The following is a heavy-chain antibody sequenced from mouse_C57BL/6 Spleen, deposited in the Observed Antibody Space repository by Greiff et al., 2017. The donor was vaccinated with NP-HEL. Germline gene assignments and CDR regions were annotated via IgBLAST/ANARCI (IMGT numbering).Heavy chain of an antibody. J-gene: IGHJ2*01. Sequence: QVQLQQSGAELVRPGASVTLSCKASGYTFTDYEMHWVKQTPVHGLEWIGAIDPETGGTAYNQKFKGKAILTADKSSSTAYMELRSLTSEDSAVYYCTSGPLRDFDYWGQGTTLTVSS. CDR2: IDPETGGT. V-gene: IGHV1-15*01. CDR3: TSGPLRDFDY. D-gene: IGHD1-3*01. CDR1: GYTFTDYE.